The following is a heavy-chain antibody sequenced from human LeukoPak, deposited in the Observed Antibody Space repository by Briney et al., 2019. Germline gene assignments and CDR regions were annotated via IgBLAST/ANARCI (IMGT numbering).Heavy chain of an antibody. CDR2: IIPIFGTA. CDR1: GGTFSNYA. CDR3: ARDMRGPYWYYFDY. J-gene: IGHJ4*02. Sequence: SVKVSCKASGGTFSNYAISWVRQAPGQGLEWMGGIIPIFGTANYAQKFQGRVTITADESTSTAYMELSSLRSEDTAVYYCARDMRGPYWYYFDYWGQGTLVTVSS. D-gene: IGHD2-15*01. V-gene: IGHV1-69*13.